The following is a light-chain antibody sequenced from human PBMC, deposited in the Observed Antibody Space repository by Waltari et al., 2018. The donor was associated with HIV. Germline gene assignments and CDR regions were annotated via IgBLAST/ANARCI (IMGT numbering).Light chain of an antibody. Sequence: QSALPQPASVSGSPGQSITISCTGTSSYIGGSNYVSWYQQHPGKAPKLMISDVSHRPSGVSNRFSGSKSGNTASLTISGLQAEDEADYYCSSYTSSSTLGVFGSGTKVTVL. CDR1: SSYIGGSNY. CDR2: DVS. J-gene: IGLJ1*01. V-gene: IGLV2-14*03. CDR3: SSYTSSSTLGV.